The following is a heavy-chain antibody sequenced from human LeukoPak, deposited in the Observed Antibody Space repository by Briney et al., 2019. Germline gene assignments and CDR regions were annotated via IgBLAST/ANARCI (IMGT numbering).Heavy chain of an antibody. V-gene: IGHV3-7*03. J-gene: IGHJ4*02. CDR2: IKQDGSEK. Sequence: GGSLRLSCAASGFTFSNYWMSWVRQAPGKGLEWVANIKQDGSEKYYVDSVKGRFTISRDSAKNSLYLQMNSLRAEDTAVYCCARRFFDYWGQGTLVTVSS. D-gene: IGHD3-3*01. CDR1: GFTFSNYW. CDR3: ARRFFDY.